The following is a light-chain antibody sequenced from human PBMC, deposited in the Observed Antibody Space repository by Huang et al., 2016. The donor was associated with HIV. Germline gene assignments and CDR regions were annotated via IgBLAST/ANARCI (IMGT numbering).Light chain of an antibody. J-gene: IGKJ4*01. CDR2: DTS. CDR3: QQRSSGVT. CDR1: QSVGNY. V-gene: IGKV3-11*01. Sequence: IVLTQSPATLAWYPGERVTLSCRASQSVGNYIAWYQQHPGQSPKLLIYDTSNRATGTPVRFSGNGSGTDFTLTISSLESEDFAVYYCQQRSSGVTFGGGTKVQVK.